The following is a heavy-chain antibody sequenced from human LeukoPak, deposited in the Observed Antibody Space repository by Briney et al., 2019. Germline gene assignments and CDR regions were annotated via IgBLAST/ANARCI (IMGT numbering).Heavy chain of an antibody. D-gene: IGHD3-22*01. CDR2: IYYSGST. CDR3: ASSYYYEPGSFSY. J-gene: IGHJ4*02. CDR1: GGSISSYY. Sequence: PSETLSLTCTVSGGSISSYYWSWIRQPPGKGLEWIGYIYYSGSTNYNPSLKSRVTTSVDTSKNQFSLKLSSVTAADTAVYYCASSYYYEPGSFSYWGQGTLVTVSS. V-gene: IGHV4-59*01.